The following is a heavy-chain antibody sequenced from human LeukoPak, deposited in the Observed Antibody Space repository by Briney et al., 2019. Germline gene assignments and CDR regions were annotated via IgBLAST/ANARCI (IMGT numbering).Heavy chain of an antibody. CDR1: GFTFSDYY. J-gene: IGHJ4*02. CDR2: ISSSSSYI. CDR3: AKDGTTGGLF. Sequence: GGSLRLSCAASGFTFSDYYMSWIRQAPGEGLEWVSSISSSSSYIYYADSVKGRFTISRDNSKNTLYLQMNSLRAEDTAVYYCAKDGTTGGLFWGQGTLVTVSS. D-gene: IGHD1-1*01. V-gene: IGHV3-11*05.